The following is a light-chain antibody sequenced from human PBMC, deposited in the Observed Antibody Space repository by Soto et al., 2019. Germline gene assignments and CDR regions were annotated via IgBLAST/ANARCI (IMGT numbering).Light chain of an antibody. CDR2: QDN. V-gene: IGLV3-1*01. J-gene: IGLJ2*01. Sequence: SYELTQPPSVSVSPGQTASITCSGDKLGDKYVSWYQQKPGQSPVLVIYQDNNRPSGIPERFSGSNSGNTATLTISGTQAMDEADYYCQAWDSSTVVFGGGTKVTVL. CDR1: KLGDKY. CDR3: QAWDSSTVV.